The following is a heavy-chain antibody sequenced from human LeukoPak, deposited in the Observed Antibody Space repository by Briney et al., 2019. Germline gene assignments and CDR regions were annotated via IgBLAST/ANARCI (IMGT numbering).Heavy chain of an antibody. D-gene: IGHD3-10*01. CDR2: IYSGGST. J-gene: IGHJ5*02. CDR3: ARDRITRVRGGMVSWFDP. Sequence: GGSLRLSCAASGFTFSSNYMSWVRQAPGKGLEWVSVIYSGGSTYYADSVTGRFTISRDNSKNTLYLQMNSLRAEDTAVYYCARDRITRVRGGMVSWFDPWGEGTLVSVSS. V-gene: IGHV3-53*01. CDR1: GFTFSSNY.